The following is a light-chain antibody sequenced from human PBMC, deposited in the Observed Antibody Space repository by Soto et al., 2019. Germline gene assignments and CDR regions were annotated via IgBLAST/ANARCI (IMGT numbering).Light chain of an antibody. J-gene: IGKJ4*01. Sequence: DSQMTQFPSTLSASVGDRVTITCRASQSISPWLAWYQQKPGKAPKILISKASTLQSGVPPRFSGSGSGTEFTLTIGSLQPDDFATYYCQQYERYPMTFGGGTKVEIK. CDR2: KAS. V-gene: IGKV1-5*03. CDR3: QQYERYPMT. CDR1: QSISPW.